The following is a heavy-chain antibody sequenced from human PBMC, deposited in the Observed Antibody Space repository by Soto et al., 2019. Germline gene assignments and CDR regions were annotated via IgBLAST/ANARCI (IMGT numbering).Heavy chain of an antibody. CDR2: VSSRSNYI. Sequence: PGGSLRLSCAASGFTFNDYSMNWVRQAPGKGLEWVSSVSSRSNYIYYADSLMGRFTISRDNAKNLVFLQMNSLRAEGTAVYYCARDPSMSTGFFKRVFDLWGQGALVTVSS. V-gene: IGHV3-21*01. J-gene: IGHJ4*02. CDR3: ARDPSMSTGFFKRVFDL. D-gene: IGHD3-9*01. CDR1: GFTFNDYS.